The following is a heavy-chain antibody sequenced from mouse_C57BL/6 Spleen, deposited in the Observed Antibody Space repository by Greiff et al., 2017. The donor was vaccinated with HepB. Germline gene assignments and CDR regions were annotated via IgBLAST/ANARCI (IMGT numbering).Heavy chain of an antibody. Sequence: QVQLKQSGAELVKPGASVKISCKASGYAFSSYWMNWVKQRPGKGLEWIGQIYPGDGDTNYNGKFKGTATLTADKSSSTAYMQLSSLTSEDSAVYFCARGGDSYYAMDYWGQGTSVTVSS. D-gene: IGHD3-3*01. CDR1: GYAFSSYW. CDR2: IYPGDGDT. J-gene: IGHJ4*01. V-gene: IGHV1-80*01. CDR3: ARGGDSYYAMDY.